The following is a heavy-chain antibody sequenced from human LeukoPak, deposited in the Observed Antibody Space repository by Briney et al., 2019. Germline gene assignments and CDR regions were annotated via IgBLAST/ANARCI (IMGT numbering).Heavy chain of an antibody. CDR1: GFTLSSYA. D-gene: IGHD3-3*01. V-gene: IGHV3-23*01. Sequence: GGSLRLTCAASGFTLSSYAMSWVRQAPGKGLEWVSAISGSGGSTYYADSVKGRFTISRDNSKNTLYLQMNSLRAEDTAVYYCAKVPLITYYDFWSHMDVWGRGTTVTVSS. CDR3: AKVPLITYYDFWSHMDV. J-gene: IGHJ6*03. CDR2: ISGSGGST.